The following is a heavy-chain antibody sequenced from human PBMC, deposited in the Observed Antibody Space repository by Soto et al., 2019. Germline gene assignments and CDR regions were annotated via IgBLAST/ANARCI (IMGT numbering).Heavy chain of an antibody. CDR1: GGSISSYY. CDR3: ARSMTKVIHYYYGMDV. J-gene: IGHJ6*02. V-gene: IGHV4-59*01. D-gene: IGHD4-17*01. CDR2: IYYSGST. Sequence: LSLTCTVSGGSISSYYWSWIRQPPGKGLEWIGYIYYSGSTNYNPSLKSRVTISVDTSKNQFSLKLSSVTAADTAVYYCARSMTKVIHYYYGMDVWGQGTRVTVSS.